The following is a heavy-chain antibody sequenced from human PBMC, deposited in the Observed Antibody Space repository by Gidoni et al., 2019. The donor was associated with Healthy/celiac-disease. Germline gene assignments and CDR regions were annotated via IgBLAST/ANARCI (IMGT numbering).Heavy chain of an antibody. CDR2: INHSGST. J-gene: IGHJ6*02. V-gene: IGHV4-34*01. Sequence: QVQLQQWGAGLLKPSATLSLTCAVYGGYFSGYYWSWIRQPPGKGLEWIGEINHSGSTNYNPSLKSRVTISVDTSKNQFSLKLSSVTAADTAVYYCARGFWSGYYRAYYYYGMDVWGQGTTVTVSS. CDR1: GGYFSGYY. CDR3: ARGFWSGYYRAYYYYGMDV. D-gene: IGHD3-3*01.